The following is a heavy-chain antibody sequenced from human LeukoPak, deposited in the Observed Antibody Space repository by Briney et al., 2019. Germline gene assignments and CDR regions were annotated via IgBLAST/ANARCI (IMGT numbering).Heavy chain of an antibody. D-gene: IGHD3-10*01. CDR3: ARDRDYYGSGSYYGKGGMYNWFDP. CDR1: GFTFRNYW. CDR2: IKQDGSEK. V-gene: IGHV3-7*01. J-gene: IGHJ5*02. Sequence: PGVSLRLSCAASGFTFRNYWMGWVRQAPGKGLEWVANIKQDGSEKYYVDSVKGRFTISRDNAKNTLYLQMNSLRAEDTAVYYCARDRDYYGSGSYYGKGGMYNWFDPWGQGTLVTVSS.